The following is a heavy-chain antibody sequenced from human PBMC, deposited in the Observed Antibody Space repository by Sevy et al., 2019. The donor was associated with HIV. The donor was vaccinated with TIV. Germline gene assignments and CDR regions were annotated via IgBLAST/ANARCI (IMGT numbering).Heavy chain of an antibody. V-gene: IGHV1-18*01. D-gene: IGHD3-10*01. CDR3: AREKGSYYYGSGSYYNVAFGAWFDP. CDR1: GYTFTSYG. Sequence: ASVKVSCKASGYTFTSYGISWVRQAPGQGLEWMGWISAYNGNTNYAQKLQGRVTMTTDTSTSTAYMELRSLRSDDTAVYYCAREKGSYYYGSGSYYNVAFGAWFDPWGQGTLVTVSS. CDR2: ISAYNGNT. J-gene: IGHJ5*02.